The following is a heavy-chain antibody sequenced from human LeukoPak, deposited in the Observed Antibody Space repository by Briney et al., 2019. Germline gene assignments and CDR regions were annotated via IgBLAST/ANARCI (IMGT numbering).Heavy chain of an antibody. CDR2: IYYSGST. CDR1: GGSISSSSYY. CDR3: ARRGGSYWKYYFDY. J-gene: IGHJ4*02. D-gene: IGHD1-26*01. Sequence: SETLSLTCTVSGGSISSSSYYWGWIRQPPGKGLEWIGSIYYSGSTYYNPSLKSRVTISVDTSKNQFSLKLSSVTAADTAVYYCARRGGSYWKYYFDYWGQGTLVTVSS. V-gene: IGHV4-39*01.